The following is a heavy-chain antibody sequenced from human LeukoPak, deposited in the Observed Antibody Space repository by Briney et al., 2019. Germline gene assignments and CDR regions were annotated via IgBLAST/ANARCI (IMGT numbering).Heavy chain of an antibody. J-gene: IGHJ3*02. CDR2: IHSVGAT. Sequence: SETLSLTCTVSGGSNSNYYWTWIRQSPGKGLEWIGYIHSVGATNYNPSPKRRVTISLDTSTSQLSRKLSAVAAADSARYYFAGDSEVDLLATFDIWGPRTMVAVSS. D-gene: IGHD2-15*01. V-gene: IGHV4-59*01. CDR3: AGDSEVDLLATFDI. CDR1: GGSNSNYY.